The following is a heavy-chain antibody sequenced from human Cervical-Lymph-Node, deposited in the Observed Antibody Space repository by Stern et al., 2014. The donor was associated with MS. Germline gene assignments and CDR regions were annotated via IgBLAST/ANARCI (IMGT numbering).Heavy chain of an antibody. CDR2: ISYDGSDK. V-gene: IGHV3-30*18. D-gene: IGHD2-8*01. J-gene: IGHJ6*02. CDR1: GFSFSSYG. CDR3: AKDREWGDCTNGVCYSDYYYYGMDV. Sequence: VQLVESGGGVVQPGRSLRLSCAASGFSFSSYGMHWVRQAPGKGLAWVAVISYDGSDKNYADSVKGRLTISRDNSMNTLYLQMNSLRVEDTAVYYCAKDREWGDCTNGVCYSDYYYYGMDVWGQGTTITVSS.